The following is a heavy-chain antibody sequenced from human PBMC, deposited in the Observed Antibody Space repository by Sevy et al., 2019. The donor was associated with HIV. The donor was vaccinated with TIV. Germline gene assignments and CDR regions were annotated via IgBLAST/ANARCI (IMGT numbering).Heavy chain of an antibody. CDR2: FTSAGRT. Sequence: GGSLRLSCTDSGFSFSSYNMGWVRQAPGKGLEWVSTFTSAGRTYYVDSVKGRFTISRDNSKNTLFLQMNSLRAEDSAIYYCAKGELLRGGGAYWGQGTLVTVSS. D-gene: IGHD1-7*01. J-gene: IGHJ4*02. V-gene: IGHV3-23*01. CDR1: GFSFSSYN. CDR3: AKGELLRGGGAY.